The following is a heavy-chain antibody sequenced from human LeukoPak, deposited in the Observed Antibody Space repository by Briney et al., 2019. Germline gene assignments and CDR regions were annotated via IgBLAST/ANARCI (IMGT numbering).Heavy chain of an antibody. CDR2: INSDGSST. Sequence: GGSLRLSCAASGFTFSSYWMHWVRQAPGKGLVWVSRINSDGSSTSYADSVKGRFTISRDNARNTLYLQMNSLRAEDTAVYYCARDRRYCSSTSCYTWGYYYYGMHVWGQGTTVTVSS. CDR3: ARDRRYCSSTSCYTWGYYYYGMHV. CDR1: GFTFSSYW. J-gene: IGHJ6*02. V-gene: IGHV3-74*01. D-gene: IGHD2-2*02.